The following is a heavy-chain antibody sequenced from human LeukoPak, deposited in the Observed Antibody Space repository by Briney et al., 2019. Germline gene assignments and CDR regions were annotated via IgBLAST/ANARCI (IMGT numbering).Heavy chain of an antibody. CDR3: ASYYASGSYYYDY. CDR2: IYPGDSDT. V-gene: IGHV5-51*01. D-gene: IGHD3-10*01. J-gene: IGHJ4*02. CDR1: GYNFNTYW. Sequence: GESLKISCKGSGYNFNTYWIVWVRQMPGKGLEWMGIIYPGDSDTKYSPSFQGQVTISADKSISTAYLQWDSLKASDTAMYYCASYYASGSYYYDYWGQGTLVTVSS.